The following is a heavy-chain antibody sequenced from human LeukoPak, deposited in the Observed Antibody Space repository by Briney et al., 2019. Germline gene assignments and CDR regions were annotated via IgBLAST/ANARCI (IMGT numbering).Heavy chain of an antibody. Sequence: SVKVSCKASGGTFSSYAISWVRQAPGQGLEWMGGIIPISGTANYAQKFQGRVTITTDESTSTAYMELSSLRSEDTGVHYCATDRTESTIFGVVNWFDPWGQGTLVTVSS. J-gene: IGHJ5*02. D-gene: IGHD3-3*01. V-gene: IGHV1-69*05. CDR1: GGTFSSYA. CDR2: IIPISGTA. CDR3: ATDRTESTIFGVVNWFDP.